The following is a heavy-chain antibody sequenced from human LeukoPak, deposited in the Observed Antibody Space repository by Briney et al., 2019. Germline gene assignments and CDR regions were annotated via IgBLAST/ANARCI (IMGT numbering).Heavy chain of an antibody. V-gene: IGHV4-31*03. CDR2: IYYSAST. CDR3: ARTSMVRGVIIN. D-gene: IGHD3-10*01. CDR1: APSVSSGGYY. Sequence: PSDPLSLTSPLPAPSVSSGGYYYRWLRQPPGKGLEWIGYIYYSASTYSNPSLKSRVTISVDPSKNQFSLKLSSVTAADTAVYYCARTSMVRGVIINWGQGTLVTVSS. J-gene: IGHJ4*02.